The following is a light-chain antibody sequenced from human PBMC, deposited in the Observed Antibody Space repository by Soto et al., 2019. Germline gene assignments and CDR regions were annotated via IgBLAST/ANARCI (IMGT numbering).Light chain of an antibody. CDR1: SSNVGSNT. J-gene: IGLJ7*01. Sequence: QSVLTQPPSASGTPGQRVTISCSGSSSNVGSNTVKWYRQLPGTAPKLLIYSNNQRPSGVPDRFSGSKSGTSASLAISGLHSEDEADYYCAAWDDSLTGLIFGGGTQLTVL. V-gene: IGLV1-44*01. CDR3: AAWDDSLTGLI. CDR2: SNN.